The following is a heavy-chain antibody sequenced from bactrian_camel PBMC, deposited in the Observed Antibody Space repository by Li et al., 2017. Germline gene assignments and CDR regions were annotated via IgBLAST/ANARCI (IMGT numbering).Heavy chain of an antibody. V-gene: IGHV3S53*01. D-gene: IGHD1*01. Sequence: HVQLVESGGGSVQAGGSLRLSCTYSRRSSYVCMGWFRQGPGKEREGVATIATGGTATYADSVKGRFTISKDNAENILYLQMNSLKPEDSAMYYCAARLFPICPRTEWSLFVLWGQGTQVTVS. CDR1: RRSSYVC. CDR3: AARLFPICPRTEWSLFVL. CDR2: IATGGTA. J-gene: IGHJ4*01.